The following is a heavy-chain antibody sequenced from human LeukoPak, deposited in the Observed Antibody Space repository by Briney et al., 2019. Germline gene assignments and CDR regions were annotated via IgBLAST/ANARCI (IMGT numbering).Heavy chain of an antibody. V-gene: IGHV3-13*01. CDR1: GSTFTRFD. Sequence: AGGSLRLSCVASGSTFTRFDMHWVCQPPGKSLQWVSSIGTSGDAYSLESVKGRFSISRDDAANSLHLQMSSLRADDTAVYYCAKGAAYSTTGRPYYFDYWGQGTLVTVSS. D-gene: IGHD2-2*01. J-gene: IGHJ4*02. CDR2: IGTSGDA. CDR3: AKGAAYSTTGRPYYFDY.